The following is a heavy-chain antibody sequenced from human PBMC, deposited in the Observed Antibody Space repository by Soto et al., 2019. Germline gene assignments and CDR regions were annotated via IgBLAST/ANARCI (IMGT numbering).Heavy chain of an antibody. CDR2: ISSSSSTI. CDR3: AREPAAGDY. CDR1: GFTFSSYS. D-gene: IGHD6-13*01. V-gene: IGHV3-48*01. Sequence: EVQLVESGGGLVQPGGSLRLSCAASGFTFSSYSMNWVRQAPGKGLEWVSYISSSSSTIYYADSVKGRFTISRDNAKNSLYLQMNSLRAEDTAVYYCAREPAAGDYWGQGTLVTVSS. J-gene: IGHJ4*02.